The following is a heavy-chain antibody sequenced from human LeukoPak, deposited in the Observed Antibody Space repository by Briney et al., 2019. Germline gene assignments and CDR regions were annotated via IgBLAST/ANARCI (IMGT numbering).Heavy chain of an antibody. Sequence: GGSLRLSCAASGFTFSNYWMHWVRQDPGRGLDWVATISYDGNNKYYADSVRGRFTVSRDNSRNTLYLQMNTLRPDDTAVYYCARGPGDYYDILTGYFDYWGQGTLVTVSS. V-gene: IGHV3-30-3*01. CDR3: ARGPGDYYDILTGYFDY. CDR2: ISYDGNNK. CDR1: GFTFSNYW. D-gene: IGHD3-9*01. J-gene: IGHJ4*02.